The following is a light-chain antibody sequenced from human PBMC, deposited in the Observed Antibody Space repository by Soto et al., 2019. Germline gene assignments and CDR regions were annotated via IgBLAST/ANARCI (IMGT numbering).Light chain of an antibody. Sequence: EIVMTQSPATLSLSPGERATLSFRASQSVSRHLALYHQKPGQAARLLIYDASNSGTGILARLSGSGSGRAFTITISSIEEEDVVVYYCQQRNSRPPVTFGGGTKVDI. CDR1: QSVSRH. CDR3: QQRNSRPPVT. CDR2: DAS. J-gene: IGKJ4*01. V-gene: IGKV3-11*02.